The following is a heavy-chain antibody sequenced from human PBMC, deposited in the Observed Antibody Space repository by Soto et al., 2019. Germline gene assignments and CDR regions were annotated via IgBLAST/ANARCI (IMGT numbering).Heavy chain of an antibody. CDR3: AREGASYCGGDCYSYFDY. V-gene: IGHV3-33*01. Sequence: GGSLRLSCAASGFTFSSYGMHWVRQAPGKGLEWVAVVWFDGSNKYYAESVKGRFTISRDNSKNTLYLQMNSLRAEDTAVYYCAREGASYCGGDCYSYFDYWGQGTLVTVSS. CDR2: VWFDGSNK. J-gene: IGHJ4*02. CDR1: GFTFSSYG. D-gene: IGHD2-21*02.